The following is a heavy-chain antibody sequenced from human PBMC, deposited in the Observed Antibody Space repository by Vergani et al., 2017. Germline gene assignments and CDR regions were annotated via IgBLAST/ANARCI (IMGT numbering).Heavy chain of an antibody. Sequence: QVQLQESGPGLLKPSETLSLTCTVSGYSISSGYYWGWIRQPPGKGLEWIGSISSSGSPYYNPTLKSRLAFSVDTSKNLFSLRLKSVTATDTGMYYCARPVGPSAIADGYHVWGQGTMVTVS. CDR1: GYSISSGYY. D-gene: IGHD3-10*01. V-gene: IGHV4-38-2*02. CDR2: ISSSGSP. J-gene: IGHJ3*01. CDR3: ARPVGPSAIADGYHV.